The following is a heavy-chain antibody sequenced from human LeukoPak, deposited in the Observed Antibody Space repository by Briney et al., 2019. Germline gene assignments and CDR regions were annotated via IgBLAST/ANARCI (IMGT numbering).Heavy chain of an antibody. D-gene: IGHD1-26*01. CDR1: GGSISSGGYS. V-gene: IGHV4-30-2*01. CDR2: IYHSGST. J-gene: IGHJ4*02. Sequence: PSETLSLTCAVSGGSISSGGYSWSWIRQPPGKGLEWIGYIYHSGSTYYNPSLKSRVTISVDRSKNQFSLKLSSVTAADTAVYYCARGSGSSDGSPLDYWGQGTLVTVSS. CDR3: ARGSGSSDGSPLDY.